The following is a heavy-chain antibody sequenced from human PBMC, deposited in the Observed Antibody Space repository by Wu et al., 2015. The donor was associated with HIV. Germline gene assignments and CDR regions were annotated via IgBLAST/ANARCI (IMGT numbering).Heavy chain of an antibody. D-gene: IGHD5-12*01. V-gene: IGHV1-69*05. CDR3: ARGFPRYVGYSGYDPGNYYYYGMDV. J-gene: IGHJ6*02. CDR1: GGTFSSYA. Sequence: QVQLVQSGAEVKKPGSSVKVSCKASGGTFSSYAISWVRQAPGQGLEWMGGIIPIFGTANYAQKFQGRVTIITDESTSTAYMELSSLRSEDTAVYYCARGFPRYVGYSGYDPGNYYYYGMDVWGQGTTVTVSS. CDR2: IIPIFGTA.